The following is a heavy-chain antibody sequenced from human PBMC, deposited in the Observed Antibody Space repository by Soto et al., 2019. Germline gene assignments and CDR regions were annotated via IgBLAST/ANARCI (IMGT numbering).Heavy chain of an antibody. J-gene: IGHJ3*02. CDR2: ISGSGGST. Sequence: GGSLRLSCAASGFTFSSYAMSWVRQAPGKGLEWVSAISGSGGSTCYADSVKGRFTISRDNSKNTLYLQMNSLRAEETAVYYCAKDLFIKEYPDDADAFDIWGQGTMVTVSS. D-gene: IGHD2-21*01. CDR1: GFTFSSYA. V-gene: IGHV3-23*01. CDR3: AKDLFIKEYPDDADAFDI.